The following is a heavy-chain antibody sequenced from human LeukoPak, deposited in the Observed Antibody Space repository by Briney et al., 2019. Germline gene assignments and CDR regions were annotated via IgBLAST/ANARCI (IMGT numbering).Heavy chain of an antibody. CDR2: ISYDGSNK. V-gene: IGHV3-30*03. Sequence: GGSLRLSCAASGFTFSSYGMHWVRQAPGNGLEWVAVISYDGSNKYYADSVKGRFTISRDNSKNTLYLQMNSLRAEDTAVYYCAREDCSSTSCYVDYWGQGTLVTVSS. CDR3: AREDCSSTSCYVDY. CDR1: GFTFSSYG. J-gene: IGHJ4*02. D-gene: IGHD2-2*01.